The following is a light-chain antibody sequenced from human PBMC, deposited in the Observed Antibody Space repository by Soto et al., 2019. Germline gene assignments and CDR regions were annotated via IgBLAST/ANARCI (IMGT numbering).Light chain of an antibody. CDR1: QSISSN. CDR3: QQYGTSPWT. Sequence: EIVMTQSPATLSVSTGGRATRSCRASQSISSNLAWYQQKPGQAPRLLIYGASTRATGIPARFSGSGSGTEFTLTISSLQSEDFAVYYCQQYGTSPWTFGQGTKVDIK. V-gene: IGKV3-15*01. J-gene: IGKJ1*01. CDR2: GAS.